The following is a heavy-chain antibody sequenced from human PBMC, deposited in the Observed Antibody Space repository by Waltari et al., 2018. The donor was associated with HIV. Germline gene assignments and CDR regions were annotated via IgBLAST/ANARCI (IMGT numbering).Heavy chain of an antibody. V-gene: IGHV4-34*01. CDR3: ARSSPIILDDSSGPYFDD. Sequence: SLTCAVYGGSFSGYYWSWIRHPPGKGLEWIGEINHSGSTNYNPSLKSRVTISVDTSKNQFSLKLSSVTAADTAVYYCARSSPIILDDSSGPYFDDWGQGTLVTVSS. CDR2: INHSGST. CDR1: GGSFSGYY. J-gene: IGHJ4*02. D-gene: IGHD3-22*01.